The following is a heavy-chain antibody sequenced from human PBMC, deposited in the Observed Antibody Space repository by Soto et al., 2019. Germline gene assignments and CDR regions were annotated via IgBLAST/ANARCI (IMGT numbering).Heavy chain of an antibody. J-gene: IGHJ6*02. D-gene: IGHD3-22*01. CDR3: ARQKYYYDSSGYYPYYDYYGMDV. CDR1: CGSISSSSYY. CDR2: IYYSGST. V-gene: IGHV4-39*01. Sequence: SETLSLTCTVSCGSISSSSYYWGWIRQPPGKGLEWIGSIYYSGSTYYNPSLKSRVTISVDTSKNQFSLKLSSVTAADTAVYYCARQKYYYDSSGYYPYYDYYGMDVWGQGTTVTVSS.